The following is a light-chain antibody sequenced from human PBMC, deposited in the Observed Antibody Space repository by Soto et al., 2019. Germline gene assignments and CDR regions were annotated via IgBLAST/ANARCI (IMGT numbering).Light chain of an antibody. CDR1: HSVDSTH. Sequence: EIVLTQSPGTLSLSPGERATLCCRTSHSVDSTHLAWYQQTPGQAPRILIYGASGRATGIPDRFGGSGSGTDFTLTISRLEPEDFAVYYCQHYGDSRTFGQGTKVDIK. J-gene: IGKJ1*01. CDR2: GAS. CDR3: QHYGDSRT. V-gene: IGKV3-20*01.